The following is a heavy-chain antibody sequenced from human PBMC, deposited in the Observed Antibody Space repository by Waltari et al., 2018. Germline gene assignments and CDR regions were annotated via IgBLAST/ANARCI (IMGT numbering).Heavy chain of an antibody. V-gene: IGHV3-53*01. CDR2: SYSWGST. CDR1: GFTVSSNY. CDR3: ARDGSAHYYYGMDV. J-gene: IGHJ6*02. D-gene: IGHD1-26*01. Sequence: EVQLVESGGGLIQPGGSLRLSCAASGFTVSSNYMSWVRRAPGKGLEWVSGSYSWGSTYYAGSGKGRFTISRDNSKNTLYLQMNSLRAEDTAVYYCARDGSAHYYYGMDVWGQGTTVTVSS.